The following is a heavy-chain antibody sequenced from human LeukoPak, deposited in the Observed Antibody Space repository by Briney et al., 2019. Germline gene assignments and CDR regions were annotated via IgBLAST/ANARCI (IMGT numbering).Heavy chain of an antibody. CDR2: ISSTGSNI. V-gene: IGHV3-11*01. J-gene: IGHJ4*02. Sequence: PGGSLRLSCAASGFTFSDYYMSWIRQAPGKGLEWISYISSTGSNIYYADSVKGRFTISRDNAKNSLYLQMNSLRAEDTAVYYCAAKYELTKVWGQGTLVTVSS. CDR3: AAKYELTKV. D-gene: IGHD3-3*01. CDR1: GFTFSDYY.